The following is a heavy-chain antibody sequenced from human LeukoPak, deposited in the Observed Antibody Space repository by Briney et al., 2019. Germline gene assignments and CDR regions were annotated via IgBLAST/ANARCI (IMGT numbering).Heavy chain of an antibody. D-gene: IGHD3-22*01. J-gene: IGHJ4*02. CDR2: FSGSGGST. CDR1: GFTFSSYA. V-gene: IGHV3-23*01. Sequence: GGSLRLSCAASGFTFSSYAMSWVRQAPGKGLECISGFSGSGGSTYYADSVKGRFAISRDNSKDILCLQMNGLRLEDTAIYYCASLKEWLLLGGFDYWGQGALVTVSS. CDR3: ASLKEWLLLGGFDY.